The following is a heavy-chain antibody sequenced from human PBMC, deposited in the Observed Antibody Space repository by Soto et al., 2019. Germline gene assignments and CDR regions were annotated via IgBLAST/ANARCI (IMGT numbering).Heavy chain of an antibody. CDR3: CAQTGGVLPTALAW. D-gene: IGHD3-16*01. CDR2: VRGKANSYAT. CDR1: GFTFGGSA. V-gene: IGHV3-73*01. Sequence: GGSLRLSCKVSGFTFGGSAIHWVRQASGKGLEWVGRVRGKANSYATTYNKSIKGRFTISRDDSKNMAYLEMNSLATEDTAVYYCCAQTGGVLPTALAWWGQGTLVTVSS. J-gene: IGHJ4*02.